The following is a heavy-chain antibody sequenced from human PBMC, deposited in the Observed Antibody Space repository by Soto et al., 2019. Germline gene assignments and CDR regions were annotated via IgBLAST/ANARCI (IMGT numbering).Heavy chain of an antibody. J-gene: IGHJ5*02. CDR1: GFTFSDYY. CDR2: ISSSSYT. V-gene: IGHV3-11*06. CDR3: ARGGGGSYRWFDP. D-gene: IGHD1-26*01. Sequence: GGSLRLSCAASGFTFSDYYMSWIRQAPGKGLEWVSYISSSSYTNYADSVKGRFTISRDNAKNSLYLQMNSLRAEDTAVYYCARGGGGSYRWFDPWGQGTLVTVSS.